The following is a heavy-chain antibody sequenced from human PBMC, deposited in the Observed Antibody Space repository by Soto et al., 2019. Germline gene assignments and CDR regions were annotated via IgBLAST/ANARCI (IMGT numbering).Heavy chain of an antibody. CDR3: AKSFGDYVRSFDY. J-gene: IGHJ4*02. D-gene: IGHD4-17*01. V-gene: IGHV3-30*18. CDR1: GFTFSSYG. CDR2: ISYDGSNK. Sequence: QVQLVESGGGVVQPGRSLRLSCAASGFTFSSYGMHWVRQAPGKGLEWVAVISYDGSNKYYADSVKGRFTISRDNSKNTLYLQMNSLRAEDTAVYYCAKSFGDYVRSFDYWGQGTLVTVSS.